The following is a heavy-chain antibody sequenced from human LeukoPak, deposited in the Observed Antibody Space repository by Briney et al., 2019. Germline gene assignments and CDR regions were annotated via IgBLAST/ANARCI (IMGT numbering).Heavy chain of an antibody. Sequence: PGGSLRLSCVASGYTFSNYWMSWARQAPGKGLEWVASINHNGNVNYYVDSVKGRFTISRDNAKNSLYLQMSNLRAEDTAVYFCARGGGLDVWGQGATVTVSS. CDR2: INHNGNVN. CDR3: ARGGGLDV. CDR1: GYTFSNYW. D-gene: IGHD3-16*01. J-gene: IGHJ6*02. V-gene: IGHV3-7*03.